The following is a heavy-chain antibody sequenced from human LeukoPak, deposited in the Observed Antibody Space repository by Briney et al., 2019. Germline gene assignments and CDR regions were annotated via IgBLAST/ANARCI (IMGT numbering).Heavy chain of an antibody. D-gene: IGHD3-22*01. CDR1: GFTFSSYA. CDR3: AKGEAGTWLSFDY. Sequence: PGGSLRLSCAASGFTFSSYAMSWVRLAPGKGLEWVSTISGSGGSTYYADSVKGRFTISRDNSKNTLYLQMNSLRAEDTAVYYCAKGEAGTWLSFDYWGQGTLVTVSS. CDR2: ISGSGGST. V-gene: IGHV3-23*01. J-gene: IGHJ4*02.